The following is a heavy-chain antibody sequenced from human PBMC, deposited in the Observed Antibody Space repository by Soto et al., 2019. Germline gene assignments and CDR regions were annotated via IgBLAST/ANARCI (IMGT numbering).Heavy chain of an antibody. J-gene: IGHJ5*02. V-gene: IGHV4-34*09. CDR2: INHSGST. Sequence: PSETLSLTCAVYGGSFSGYYWSWIRQPPGKGLEWIGEINHSGSTNYNPSLKSRVTLSVDTSKNQFSLKMSSVTAADTAVYYCATKAYGSGNNWFDTWGQGTLVTVSS. D-gene: IGHD3-10*01. CDR1: GGSFSGYY. CDR3: ATKAYGSGNNWFDT.